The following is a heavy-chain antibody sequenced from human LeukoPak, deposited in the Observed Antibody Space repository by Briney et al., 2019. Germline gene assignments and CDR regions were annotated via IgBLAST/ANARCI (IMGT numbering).Heavy chain of an antibody. V-gene: IGHV4-4*02. CDR1: GGSISSSYW. CDR2: VYHSGST. CDR3: ARDFEVLGSGSYYQNYYYYYMDV. J-gene: IGHJ6*03. D-gene: IGHD3-10*01. Sequence: SETLSLTCAVSGGSISSSYWWSWVRQPPGKGLEWIGEVYHSGSTNYYPSLKSRVTMSVDTSKNQFSLKLSSVTAADTAVYYCARDFEVLGSGSYYQNYYYYYMDVWGKGTTVTISS.